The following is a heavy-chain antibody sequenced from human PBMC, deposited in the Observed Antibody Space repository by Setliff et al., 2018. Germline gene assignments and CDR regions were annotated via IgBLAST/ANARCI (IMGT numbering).Heavy chain of an antibody. J-gene: IGHJ6*03. CDR2: ISYGRGKE. Sequence: GGSLRLSCAASGFHFSDHAMHWVRQAPGKGLEWVAVISYGRGKEYYGDSVKGRFTISRDNFKNTLYLQMSSLRVEDTAVYYCAKDVGRGSGYYYYTDVWGKGTTVTVSS. D-gene: IGHD2-15*01. CDR3: AKDVGRGSGYYYYTDV. CDR1: GFHFSDHA. V-gene: IGHV3-30*18.